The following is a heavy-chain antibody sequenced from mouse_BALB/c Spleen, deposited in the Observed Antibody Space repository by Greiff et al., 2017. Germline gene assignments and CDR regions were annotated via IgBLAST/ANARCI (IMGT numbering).Heavy chain of an antibody. V-gene: IGHV5-17*02. Sequence: EVQLQQSGGGLVQPGGSRKLSCAASGFTFSSFGMHWVRQAPEKGLEWVAYISSGSSTIYYADTVKGRFTISRDNPKNTLFLQMTSLRSEDTAMYYCARSRTGTLFAYWGQGTLVTVSA. J-gene: IGHJ3*01. CDR1: GFTFSSFG. D-gene: IGHD4-1*01. CDR2: ISSGSSTI. CDR3: ARSRTGTLFAY.